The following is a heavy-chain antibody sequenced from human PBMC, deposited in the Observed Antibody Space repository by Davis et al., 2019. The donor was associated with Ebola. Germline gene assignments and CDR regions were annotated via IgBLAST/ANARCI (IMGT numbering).Heavy chain of an antibody. CDR3: ARGVLLWFGDPPHNYGMDV. CDR2: INPHNGNT. CDR1: GYTFTSYG. J-gene: IGHJ6*04. Sequence: ASVQVSCNASGYTFTSYGITWVRQAPGQGLEWMGWINPHNGNTNHAQNVQGRVTMTTDTSTSTAYMELSSLRSEDTAVYYCARGVLLWFGDPPHNYGMDVWGKGTTVTVSS. V-gene: IGHV1-18*04. D-gene: IGHD3-10*01.